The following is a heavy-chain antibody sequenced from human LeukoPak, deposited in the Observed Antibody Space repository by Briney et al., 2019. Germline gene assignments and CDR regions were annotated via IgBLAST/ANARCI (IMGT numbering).Heavy chain of an antibody. J-gene: IGHJ1*01. CDR1: GGSFSGYY. D-gene: IGHD3-10*01. Sequence: PSETLSLTCAVYGGSFSGYYWSCIRQPPGKGLEWIGEINHSGSTNYNPSLKSRVTISVDTSKNQFSLKLSSVTAADTAVYYCASYEYYYGSEYFQHWGQGTLVTVSS. V-gene: IGHV4-34*01. CDR2: INHSGST. CDR3: ASYEYYYGSEYFQH.